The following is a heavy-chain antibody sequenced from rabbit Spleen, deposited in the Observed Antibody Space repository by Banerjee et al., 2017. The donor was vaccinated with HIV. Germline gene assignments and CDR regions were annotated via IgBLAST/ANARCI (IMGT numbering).Heavy chain of an antibody. D-gene: IGHD2-1*01. J-gene: IGHJ4*01. CDR3: VRDRANIGGDYGPYYFDL. CDR2: IDPVFGST. CDR1: GFTLSSYY. Sequence: QLTESGGGLVQPGGSLKLSCKASGFTLSSYYMNWVRQAPGKGLEWIGYIDPVFGSTYYASWVNGRFTISSHNAQNMLYLQLNSLTAANTATYFCVRDRANIGGDYGPYYFDLWGQGTLVTVS. V-gene: IGHV1S7*01.